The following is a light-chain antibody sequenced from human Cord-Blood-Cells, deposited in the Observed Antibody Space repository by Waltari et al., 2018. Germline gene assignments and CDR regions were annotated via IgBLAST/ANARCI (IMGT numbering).Light chain of an antibody. CDR3: QQYNSYIFT. J-gene: IGKJ3*01. V-gene: IGKV1-5*03. Sequence: DIQMPQSPSTLSASVGDRVTITCRASQSISSWLAWYQQKPGKAPKLLLYKASSLESGVPSRFSGSGSGTEFTLTISSLQPDDFATYYCQQYNSYIFTFGPGTKVDI. CDR2: KAS. CDR1: QSISSW.